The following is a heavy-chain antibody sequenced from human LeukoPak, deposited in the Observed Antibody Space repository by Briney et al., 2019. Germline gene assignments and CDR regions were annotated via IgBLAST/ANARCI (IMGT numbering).Heavy chain of an antibody. CDR1: GYTFTSYD. Sequence: ASVKVSCKASGYTFTSYDINWVRQAPGQGLEWMGWISGYNGNTNYAQKLQGRVTTTTDTSTSTAYMELRSLRSDDTAVYYCARRAYYYRKFDYWGQGTLVTVSS. J-gene: IGHJ4*02. V-gene: IGHV1-18*01. CDR3: ARRAYYYRKFDY. CDR2: ISGYNGNT. D-gene: IGHD3-10*01.